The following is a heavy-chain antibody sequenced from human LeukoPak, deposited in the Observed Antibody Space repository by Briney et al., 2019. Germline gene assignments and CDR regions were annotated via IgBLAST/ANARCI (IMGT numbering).Heavy chain of an antibody. J-gene: IGHJ3*02. D-gene: IGHD4-17*01. CDR1: GGSISSGGYY. CDR3: ARDLVSGYGDYALRGMAFAI. CDR2: IYSSGST. Sequence: SETLSLTCTVSGGSISSGGYYWSWLRQHPGKGLEWIGIIYSSGSTYYNPSLKSRVTISVDTSKNQFSLKLSSVTAADTAVYYCARDLVSGYGDYALRGMAFAIWGQGTMVTVSS. V-gene: IGHV4-31*03.